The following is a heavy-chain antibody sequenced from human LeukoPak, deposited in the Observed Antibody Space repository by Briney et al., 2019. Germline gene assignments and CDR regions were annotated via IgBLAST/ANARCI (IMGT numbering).Heavy chain of an antibody. Sequence: SETLSLTCSVSGGFISSYHWMWIRRSRGKGVEWIGYIYYSGSTDYNPSLQSRVNISVDTSKNQFSLKLSSVTAADTAVYYCAGQYCSGGSCHLDYWGQGTLVTVSS. CDR3: AGQYCSGGSCHLDY. J-gene: IGHJ4*02. D-gene: IGHD2-15*01. CDR2: IYYSGST. CDR1: GGFISSYH. V-gene: IGHV4-59*01.